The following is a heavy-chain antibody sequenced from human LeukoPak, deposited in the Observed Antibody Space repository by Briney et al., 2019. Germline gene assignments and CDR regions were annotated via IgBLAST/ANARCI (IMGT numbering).Heavy chain of an antibody. V-gene: IGHV1-18*01. D-gene: IGHD2-8*01. CDR1: GYTFTSYG. Sequence: ASVKVSCKASGYTFTSYGISWVRQAPGQGLEWMGWISAYNGNTNYAQKLQGRVTMTTDASTSTAYMELGSLRSDDTAVYYCARVRSGYCTNGVCRAPLNYWGQGTLVTVSS. CDR3: ARVRSGYCTNGVCRAPLNY. CDR2: ISAYNGNT. J-gene: IGHJ4*02.